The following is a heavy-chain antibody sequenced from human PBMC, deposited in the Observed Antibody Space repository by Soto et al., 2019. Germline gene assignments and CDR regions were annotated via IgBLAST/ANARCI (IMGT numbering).Heavy chain of an antibody. CDR3: ARANDLNAFDI. D-gene: IGHD1-1*01. V-gene: IGHV3-33*01. CDR1: RFTFSDYG. J-gene: IGHJ3*02. CDR2: IWYDGTNK. Sequence: GGSLRLSCAASRFTFSDYGMHWVRQTPGKGLEWLAFIWYDGTNKYYGEAVKGRSTISRDNSKNTLSLQMNSLRAEDTAVYYCARANDLNAFDIWGQGTMVTVSS.